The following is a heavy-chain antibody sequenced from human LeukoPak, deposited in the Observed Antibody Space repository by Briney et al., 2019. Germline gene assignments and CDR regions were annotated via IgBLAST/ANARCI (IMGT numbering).Heavy chain of an antibody. Sequence: GGSLRLSCAASGFTFSSYWMHWVRQAPGKGLVWVSRINSDGSSTSYADSVKGRFTISRDNSKNTLYLQMNSLRAEDTAVYYCARVGPYYDFWSGYPPGMDVWGQGTTVTVSS. CDR3: ARVGPYYDFWSGYPPGMDV. J-gene: IGHJ6*02. V-gene: IGHV3-74*01. D-gene: IGHD3-3*01. CDR2: INSDGSST. CDR1: GFTFSSYW.